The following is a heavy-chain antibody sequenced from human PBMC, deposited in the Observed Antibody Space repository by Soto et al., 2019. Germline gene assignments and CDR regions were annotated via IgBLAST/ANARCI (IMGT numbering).Heavy chain of an antibody. CDR1: GGSISSYY. CDR3: AREHEVRLLHY. V-gene: IGHV4-59*01. D-gene: IGHD4-4*01. Sequence: SETLSLTCTVSGGSISSYYWSWIRQPPGKGLEWIGYIYYSGSTNYNPSLKSRVTISVDTSKNQFSLKLSSVTAADTAVYYCAREHEVRLLHYWGQGTLVTVSS. CDR2: IYYSGST. J-gene: IGHJ4*02.